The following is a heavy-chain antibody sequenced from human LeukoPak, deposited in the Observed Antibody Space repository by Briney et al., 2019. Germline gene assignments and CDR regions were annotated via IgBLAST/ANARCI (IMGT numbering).Heavy chain of an antibody. V-gene: IGHV3-21*01. CDR1: GFTFSSYS. Sequence: PGGSLRLSFAASGFTFSSYSMNWVRQAPGKGLEWVSSISSSSSYIYYADSVKGRFTISRDNAKNSLYLQMNSLRAEDTAVYYCAADTFTSPYDYWGQGTLVTVSS. J-gene: IGHJ4*02. CDR2: ISSSSSYI. D-gene: IGHD3-9*01. CDR3: AADTFTSPYDY.